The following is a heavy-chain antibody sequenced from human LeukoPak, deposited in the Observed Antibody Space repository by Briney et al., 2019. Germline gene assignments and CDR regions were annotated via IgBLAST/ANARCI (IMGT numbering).Heavy chain of an antibody. Sequence: GGSLRLSCAASGFTFSSYGMHWVRQAPGKGLEWVAVISYDGSNKYYADSVKGRFTISRDNSKNTLYLQMNSLRAEDTAVYYCAREGGQDWPAAGTRYYYYGMDVWGQGTTVTVSS. J-gene: IGHJ6*02. D-gene: IGHD6-13*01. CDR2: ISYDGSNK. V-gene: IGHV3-30*03. CDR3: AREGGQDWPAAGTRYYYYGMDV. CDR1: GFTFSSYG.